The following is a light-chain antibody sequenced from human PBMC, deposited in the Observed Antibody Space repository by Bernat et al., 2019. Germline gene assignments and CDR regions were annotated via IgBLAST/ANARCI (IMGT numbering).Light chain of an antibody. CDR2: DVT. CDR3: SSYTSSNTLV. Sequence: QSALTQPASVSGSPGQSITISCTGTSSDVGGYNYVSWYQQHPGKAPKLMIYDVTSRPSGVSNRFSGSKSGNTASLTISGLQAEDDADYYCSSYTSSNTLVFGTGTKVTVL. CDR1: SSDVGGYNY. V-gene: IGLV2-14*03. J-gene: IGLJ1*01.